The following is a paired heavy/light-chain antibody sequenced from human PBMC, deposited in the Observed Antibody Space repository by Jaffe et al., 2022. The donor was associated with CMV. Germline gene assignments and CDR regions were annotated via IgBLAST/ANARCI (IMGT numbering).Heavy chain of an antibody. D-gene: IGHD3-10*01. Sequence: QLQLQESGPGLVKPSETLSLTCTVSGGSISSSSYYWGWIRQPPGKGLEWIGSIYYSGSTYYNPSLKSRVTISVDTSKNQFSLKLSSVTAADTAVYYCARLVSVTYYYGSGSYYNDMWIDYWGQGTLVTVSS. CDR2: IYYSGST. V-gene: IGHV4-39*01. CDR1: GGSISSSSYY. CDR3: ARLVSVTYYYGSGSYYNDMWIDY. J-gene: IGHJ4*02.
Light chain of an antibody. CDR3: QTWGTGIGV. J-gene: IGLJ3*02. CDR1: SGHSSYA. V-gene: IGLV4-69*01. Sequence: QLVLTQSPSASASLGASVKLTCTLSSGHSSYAIAWHQQQPEKGPRYLMKLNSDGSHSKGDGIPDRFSGSSSGAERYLTISSLQSEDEADYYCQTWGTGIGVFGGGTKLTVL. CDR2: LNSDGSH.